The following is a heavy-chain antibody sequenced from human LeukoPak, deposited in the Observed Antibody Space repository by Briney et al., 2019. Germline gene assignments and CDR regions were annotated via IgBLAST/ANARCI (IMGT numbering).Heavy chain of an antibody. Sequence: GGSLRLSCAASGFTFSSYGMHWVRQAPGKGLEWVAVISYDGSNKYYADSVKGRFTISRDNSKNTLYLQMNSLRAEDTAVYYCAKDKKMQLLTDFYYFGMDGWGQGTTVTVSS. CDR2: ISYDGSNK. CDR3: AKDKKMQLLTDFYYFGMDG. CDR1: GFTFSSYG. D-gene: IGHD5-18*01. J-gene: IGHJ6*02. V-gene: IGHV3-30*18.